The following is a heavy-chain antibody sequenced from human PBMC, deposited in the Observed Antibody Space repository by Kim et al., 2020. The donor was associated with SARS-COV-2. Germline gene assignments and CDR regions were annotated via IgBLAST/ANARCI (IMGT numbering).Heavy chain of an antibody. CDR2: ISGSGGST. D-gene: IGHD3-22*01. CDR1: GFTFSSYA. Sequence: GGSLRLSCAASGFTFSSYAMSWVRQAPGKGLEWVSAISGSGGSTYYADSVKGRFTISRDNSKNTLYLQMNSLRAEDTAVYYCAKDLYYDSSCYYSIYPSLADAFDIWGQGTMVTVSS. J-gene: IGHJ3*02. CDR3: AKDLYYDSSCYYSIYPSLADAFDI. V-gene: IGHV3-23*01.